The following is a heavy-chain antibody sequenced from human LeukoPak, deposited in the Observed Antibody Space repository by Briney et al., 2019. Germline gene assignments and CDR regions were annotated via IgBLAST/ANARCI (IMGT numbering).Heavy chain of an antibody. CDR2: INHSGST. V-gene: IGHV4-34*01. CDR1: GGSFSGYY. J-gene: IGHJ4*02. CDR3: ARGSGYSYVPFDY. D-gene: IGHD5-18*01. Sequence: SETLSLTCAVYGGSFSGYYWSWIRQPPGEGLEWIGEINHSGSTNYNASLKCRVTISVDTSKNQFSLKLSSVTAADTAVYYCARGSGYSYVPFDYWGQGTLVTVSS.